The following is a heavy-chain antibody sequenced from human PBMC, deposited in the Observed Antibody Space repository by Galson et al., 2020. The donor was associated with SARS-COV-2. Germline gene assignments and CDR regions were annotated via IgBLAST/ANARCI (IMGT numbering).Heavy chain of an antibody. Sequence: GESLKISCAASGFTFSSYAMSWVRQAPGKGLEWVSAISGSGGSTYYADSEKGRFTISRDNSKNTLYLQMNSLRAEDTAVYYCAKDQDQPPFGWFDPWGQGTLVTVSS. CDR3: AKDQDQPPFGWFDP. CDR1: GFTFSSYA. D-gene: IGHD2-2*01. J-gene: IGHJ5*02. V-gene: IGHV3-23*01. CDR2: ISGSGGST.